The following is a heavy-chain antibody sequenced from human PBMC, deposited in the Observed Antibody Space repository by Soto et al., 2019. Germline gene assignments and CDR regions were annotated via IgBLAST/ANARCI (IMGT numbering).Heavy chain of an antibody. J-gene: IGHJ4*02. D-gene: IGHD6-19*01. Sequence: SLTCTVSGGSISSYYWSWIRQPPGKGLEWIGYIYYSGSTNYNPSLKSRVTISIDSSKNQFSLKLSSVTAADTAVYYCANFYSSGWYYWGRGTLVTVSS. CDR3: ANFYSSGWYY. CDR2: IYYSGST. CDR1: GGSISSYY. V-gene: IGHV4-59*01.